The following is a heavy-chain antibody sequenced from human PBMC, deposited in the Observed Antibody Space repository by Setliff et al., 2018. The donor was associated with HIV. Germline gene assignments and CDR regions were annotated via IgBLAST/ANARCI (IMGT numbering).Heavy chain of an antibody. CDR3: AKIHLTGVVTSPYYFDS. J-gene: IGHJ4*02. D-gene: IGHD2-15*01. CDR2: ISGSGRST. CDR1: GFTLSNYA. V-gene: IGHV3-23*01. Sequence: PGGSLRLSCAVSGFTLSNYALSWVRLSPEKGLEWVSTISGSGRSTYYADSVKGRFTVSRDNSKNKLLLQMNTLRAEDTAVYYCAKIHLTGVVTSPYYFDSWGQGTLVTVSS.